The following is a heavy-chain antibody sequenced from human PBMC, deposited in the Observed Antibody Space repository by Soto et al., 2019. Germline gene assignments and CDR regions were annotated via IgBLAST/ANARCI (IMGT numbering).Heavy chain of an antibody. CDR3: ARGEMGYSSSWPQYPDYYYYGMDV. CDR2: IIPIFGTA. J-gene: IGHJ6*02. Sequence: QVQLVQSGAEVKKPGSSVKVSCKASGGTFSSYAISWVRQAPGQGLEWMGGIIPIFGTANYAQKFQGRVTITADESTSTAYMELSSLRSEDTAVYYCARGEMGYSSSWPQYPDYYYYGMDVWGQGTTVTVSS. D-gene: IGHD6-13*01. V-gene: IGHV1-69*01. CDR1: GGTFSSYA.